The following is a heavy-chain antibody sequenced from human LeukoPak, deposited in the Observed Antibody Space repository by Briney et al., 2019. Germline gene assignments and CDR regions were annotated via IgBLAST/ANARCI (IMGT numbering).Heavy chain of an antibody. V-gene: IGHV3-21*01. J-gene: IGHJ4*02. CDR1: GFTFSSYS. Sequence: GGSLRLSCAASGFTFSSYSMNWIRQAAGKGLEWVSSFGTRSTSVYHAGSVKGRFAISRDNAKNSLYLQMNSLRAEDTALYYCAREVSEGFDFWGQGTLVTVSS. CDR3: AREVSEGFDF. CDR2: FGTRSTSV. D-gene: IGHD3-22*01.